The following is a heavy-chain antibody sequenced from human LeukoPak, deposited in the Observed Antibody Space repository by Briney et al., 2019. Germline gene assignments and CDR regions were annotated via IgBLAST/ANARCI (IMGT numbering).Heavy chain of an antibody. CDR2: IYYSGTT. V-gene: IGHV4-59*01. J-gene: IGHJ4*02. Sequence: SETLSLTCTVSGGPITNYYWSWIRQIPGKGLEWIGNIYYSGTTNYNPSLKSRVTISVDTSKNQISLKLSSVTAADTAVYYCAKDVNGDYDYWGQGTLVTVSS. D-gene: IGHD4-17*01. CDR3: AKDVNGDYDY. CDR1: GGPITNYY.